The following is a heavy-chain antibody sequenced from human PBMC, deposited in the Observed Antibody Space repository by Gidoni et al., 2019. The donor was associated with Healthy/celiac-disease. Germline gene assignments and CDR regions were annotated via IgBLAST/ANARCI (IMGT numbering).Heavy chain of an antibody. CDR3: TTDRTSSSFFRSTAAY. V-gene: IGHV3-15*01. Sequence: EVQLVESGGGLVKPGGSLRLSCAASGFTFSNAWMSWVRQAPGKGLEWVGRIKSKTDGGTTDYAAPVKGRFTISRDDSKNTLYLQMNSLKTEDTAVYYCTTDRTSSSFFRSTAAYWGQGTLVTVSS. CDR2: IKSKTDGGTT. J-gene: IGHJ4*02. D-gene: IGHD6-6*01. CDR1: GFTFSNAW.